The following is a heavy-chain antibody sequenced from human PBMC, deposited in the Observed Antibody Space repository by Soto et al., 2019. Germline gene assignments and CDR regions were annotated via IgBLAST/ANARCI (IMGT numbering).Heavy chain of an antibody. D-gene: IGHD5-18*01. J-gene: IGHJ6*02. CDR3: ARDRRRGTSMVLAVGMDV. CDR2: ISYDGSNK. CDR1: GFTFSSYA. Sequence: QVQLVESGGGVVQPGRSLRLSCAASGFTFSSYAMHWVRQAPGKGLEWVAVISYDGSNKYYADSVKGRLTISRDTSKRTLYLQRDSLRAADTAVYYCARDRRRGTSMVLAVGMDVWGQGTTVTVSS. V-gene: IGHV3-30-3*01.